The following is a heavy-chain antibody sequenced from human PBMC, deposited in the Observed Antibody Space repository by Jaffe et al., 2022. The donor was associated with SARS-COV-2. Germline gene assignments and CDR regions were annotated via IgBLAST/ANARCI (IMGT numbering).Heavy chain of an antibody. CDR3: ARVLTTVTFYYYYYMDV. CDR2: MNPNSGNT. Sequence: QVQLVQSGAEVKKPGASVKVSCKASGYTFTSYDINWVRQATGQGLEWMGWMNPNSGNTGYAQKFQGRVTMTRNTSISTAYMELSSLRSEDTAVYYCARVLTTVTFYYYYYMDVWGKGTTVTVSS. CDR1: GYTFTSYD. D-gene: IGHD4-17*01. V-gene: IGHV1-8*01. J-gene: IGHJ6*03.